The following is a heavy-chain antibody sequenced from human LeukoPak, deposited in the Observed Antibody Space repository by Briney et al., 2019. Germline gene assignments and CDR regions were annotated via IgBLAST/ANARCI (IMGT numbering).Heavy chain of an antibody. CDR1: GFTFGSYA. J-gene: IGHJ4*02. CDR2: ISGSGGST. CDR3: AKEDEDIVVVPAAHFDY. Sequence: GGSLRLSCAASGFTFGSYAMSWVRQAPGKGLEWVSAISGSGGSTYYADSVKGRFTISRDNSKNTLYLQMNSLRAEDTAVYYCAKEDEDIVVVPAAHFDYWGQGTLVTVSS. V-gene: IGHV3-23*01. D-gene: IGHD2-2*01.